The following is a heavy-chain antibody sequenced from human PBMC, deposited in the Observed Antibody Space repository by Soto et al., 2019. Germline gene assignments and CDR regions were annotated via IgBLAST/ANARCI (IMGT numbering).Heavy chain of an antibody. J-gene: IGHJ4*02. CDR3: AKDQAVAGWAFDY. Sequence: EVQLLESGGGLVQPGGSLRLSCAASGFTFSSYAMSWVRQAPGKGLEWVSAISGSVGSTYYADSVKGRFTISRDNSKNTLYLQMHSLRAEDTAVDYCAKDQAVAGWAFDYWGQGTLVTVSS. CDR2: ISGSVGST. D-gene: IGHD6-19*01. CDR1: GFTFSSYA. V-gene: IGHV3-23*01.